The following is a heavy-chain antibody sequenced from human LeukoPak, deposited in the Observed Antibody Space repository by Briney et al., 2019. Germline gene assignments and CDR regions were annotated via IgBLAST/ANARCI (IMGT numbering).Heavy chain of an antibody. J-gene: IGHJ6*02. D-gene: IGHD4-17*01. CDR2: ISASNGNT. CDR1: GYTFSSYG. Sequence: GASVKVPCKASGYTFSSYGISWVRQAPGQGLEWMGWISASNGNTNYAQKVQGRVTMTTDTSTSTAYMELRNLRSDDTAVYYCARHHDYGDYVSYYYGMDVWGQGTTVTVS. V-gene: IGHV1-18*01. CDR3: ARHHDYGDYVSYYYGMDV.